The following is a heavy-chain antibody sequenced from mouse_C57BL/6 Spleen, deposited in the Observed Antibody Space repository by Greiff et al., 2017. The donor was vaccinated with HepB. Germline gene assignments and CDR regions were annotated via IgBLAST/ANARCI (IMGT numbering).Heavy chain of an antibody. V-gene: IGHV1-61*01. CDR2: TYPSDSET. CDR1: GYTFTSYW. J-gene: IGHJ4*01. D-gene: IGHD2-4*01. CDR3: AAYYDYGGYYAMDY. Sequence: QVQLQQPGAELVRPGSSVKLSCKASGYTFTSYWMDWVKQRPGQGLEWIGNTYPSDSETHYNQKFKDKATLTVDKSSSTAYMQLSSLTSEDSAVYYCAAYYDYGGYYAMDYWGQGTSVTVSS.